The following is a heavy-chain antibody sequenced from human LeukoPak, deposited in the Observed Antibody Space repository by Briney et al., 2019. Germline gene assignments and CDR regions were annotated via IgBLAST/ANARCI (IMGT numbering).Heavy chain of an antibody. CDR3: ARGGYYGSGRGWFDP. V-gene: IGHV5-51*01. J-gene: IGHJ5*02. D-gene: IGHD3-10*01. CDR1: GYSFTSFW. CDR2: IYPDDSDT. Sequence: GESLKISCKGSGYSFTSFWIGWVRQMPGKGLEWMGIIYPDDSDTRYSPSFQGQVTISVDKSISTAYLQWSGLRASDTAMYYCARGGYYGSGRGWFDPWGQGTLVTVSS.